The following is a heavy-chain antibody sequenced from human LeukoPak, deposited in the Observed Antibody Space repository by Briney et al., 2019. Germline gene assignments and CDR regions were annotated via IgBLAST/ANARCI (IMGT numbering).Heavy chain of an antibody. CDR2: IEQDGSEK. Sequence: GGSLRLSCAVPGFTLSNFWMAWVRQAPGKGLEWVANIEQDGSEKYYADSVKGRFTISRDNAKNSLYLQMNTLRVEDTAVYYCAQGGATISDYWGQGTLVTVSS. D-gene: IGHD5-12*01. CDR1: GFTLSNFW. V-gene: IGHV3-7*01. CDR3: AQGGATISDY. J-gene: IGHJ4*02.